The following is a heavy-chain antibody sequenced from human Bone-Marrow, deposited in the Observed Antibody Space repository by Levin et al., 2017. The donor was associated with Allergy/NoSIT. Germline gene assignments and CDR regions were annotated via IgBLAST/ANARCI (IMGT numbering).Heavy chain of an antibody. D-gene: IGHD4/OR15-4a*01. CDR3: ARGGAAGALDY. Sequence: PGGSLRLSCVASGFSFEDYMIHWVRQAPGKGLEWVSLISWDGGTTNYGDSVKGRFTISRDNSKNSLNLHMDSLTSEDTGMYYCARGGAAGALDYWGQGTLVTVSS. CDR1: GFSFEDYM. V-gene: IGHV3-43*01. J-gene: IGHJ4*02. CDR2: ISWDGGTT.